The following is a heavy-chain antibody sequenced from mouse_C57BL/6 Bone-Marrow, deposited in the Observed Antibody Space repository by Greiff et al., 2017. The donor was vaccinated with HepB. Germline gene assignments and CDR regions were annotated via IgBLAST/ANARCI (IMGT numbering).Heavy chain of an antibody. J-gene: IGHJ1*03. D-gene: IGHD1-1*01. CDR2: TFYSGIT. CDR3: ARDLYYLGYWYFDV. Sequence: VQLKESGPSLVRPSQPLSLTCTVTGFSINSDCYWIWIRQFPGNKLEYIGYTFYSGITYYNPSLESRTYITRNTSKNQFSLKLSSVTTEDTATYYCARDLYYLGYWYFDVWGTGTTVTVSS. V-gene: IGHV3-3*01. CDR1: GFSINSDCY.